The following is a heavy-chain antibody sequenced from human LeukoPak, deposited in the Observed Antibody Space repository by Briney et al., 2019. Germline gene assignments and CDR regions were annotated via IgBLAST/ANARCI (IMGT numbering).Heavy chain of an antibody. V-gene: IGHV4-61*01. J-gene: IGHJ5*02. Sequence: SETLCLTCTVSGGSVSSGSYYWSWIRQPPGKGLEWIGYIYYSGSTNYNPSLKSRVTISVDTSKNQFSLKLSSVTAADTAVYYCARGPVLLWPRGWFDPWGQGTLVAASS. CDR3: ARGPVLLWPRGWFDP. CDR1: GGSVSSGSYY. D-gene: IGHD3-10*01. CDR2: IYYSGST.